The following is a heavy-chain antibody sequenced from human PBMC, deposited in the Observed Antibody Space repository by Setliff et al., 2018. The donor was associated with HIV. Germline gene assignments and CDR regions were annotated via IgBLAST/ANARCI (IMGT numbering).Heavy chain of an antibody. Sequence: ASVKVSCKASGYTFTGYYMYWVRQAPGQGLEWMGWINPNSGGTNYAQKFQGRVTMTRNTSISTAYMELSRLRSDDTAVYYCAMAYYYDSSGYRNDAFDIWAKGQWSPSL. V-gene: IGHV1-2*02. D-gene: IGHD3-22*01. J-gene: IGHJ3*02. CDR2: INPNSGGT. CDR1: GYTFTGYY. CDR3: AMAYYYDSSGYRNDAFDI.